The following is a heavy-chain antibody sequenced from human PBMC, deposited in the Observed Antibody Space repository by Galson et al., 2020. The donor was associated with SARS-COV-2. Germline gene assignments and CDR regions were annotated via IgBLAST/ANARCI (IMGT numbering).Heavy chain of an antibody. CDR1: GYTLTELS. CDR2: FDPEDGET. V-gene: IGHV1-24*01. D-gene: IGHD1-7*01. Sequence: VKVSCKVSGYTLTELSMHWVRQAPGKGLEWMGGFDPEDGETIYAQKFQGRVTMTEDTSTDTAYMELSSLRSEDTAVYYCATLRVSTGTILHYYYGMDVWGQGTTVTVSS. CDR3: ATLRVSTGTILHYYYGMDV. J-gene: IGHJ6*02.